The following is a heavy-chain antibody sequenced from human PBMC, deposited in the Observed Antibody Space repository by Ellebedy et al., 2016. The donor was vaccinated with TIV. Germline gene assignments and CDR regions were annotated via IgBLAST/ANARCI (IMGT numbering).Heavy chain of an antibody. CDR1: GFTFSTYS. CDR3: ARDPNYYDSGGAFDY. Sequence: PGGSLRLSCTASGFTFSTYSMNWVRQAPGKGLEWVSYISTSSSTIYYADSVKGRFTISRDNAKNSLYLQMNSLRDEDTAVYYCARDPNYYDSGGAFDYWGQGTLVTVSS. D-gene: IGHD3-22*01. CDR2: ISTSSSTI. V-gene: IGHV3-48*02. J-gene: IGHJ4*02.